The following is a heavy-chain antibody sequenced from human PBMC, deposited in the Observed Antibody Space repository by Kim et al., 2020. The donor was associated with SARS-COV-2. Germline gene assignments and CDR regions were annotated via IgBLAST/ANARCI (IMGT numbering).Heavy chain of an antibody. J-gene: IGHJ4*02. CDR1: GFTVSSNY. D-gene: IGHD3-22*01. Sequence: VGSLRLSCAASGFTVSSNYMNWVRQAPGKGLEWVSVIYSGGNTYYADSVKGRFTISRDNSKNTLYLQMNSLRVEDTAVYYCARGLPYYYDSSGYPDYWGQGTLVTVSS. CDR3: ARGLPYYYDSSGYPDY. CDR2: IYSGGNT. V-gene: IGHV3-53*01.